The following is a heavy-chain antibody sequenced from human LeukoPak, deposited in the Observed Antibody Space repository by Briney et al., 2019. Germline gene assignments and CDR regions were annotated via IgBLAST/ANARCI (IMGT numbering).Heavy chain of an antibody. CDR1: GGSISSSSYY. CDR2: IYYSGST. Sequence: SETLSLTCTVSGGSISSSSYYWGWIRQPPGKGLEWIGSIYYSGSTYYNPSLKSRVTISVDTSKNQFSLKLSSVTAADTAVYYCARHVGFGLIVVAYYFDYWGQGTLVTVFS. D-gene: IGHD2-21*01. CDR3: ARHVGFGLIVVAYYFDY. J-gene: IGHJ4*02. V-gene: IGHV4-39*01.